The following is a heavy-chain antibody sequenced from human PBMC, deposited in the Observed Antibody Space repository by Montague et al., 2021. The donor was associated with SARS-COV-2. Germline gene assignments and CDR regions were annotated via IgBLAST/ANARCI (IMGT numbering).Heavy chain of an antibody. CDR1: GGSISGYY. V-gene: IGHV4-4*07. J-gene: IGHJ4*02. CDR2: IYNSGST. Sequence: SETLSLTCTVSGGSISGYYWSWFRQSAGKGLEWIGRIYNSGSTSYNPSLKSRVTMSVDTSKNQFSLKLSSVTAADTAVYYCVRDQGRSNWNYPDYWGQGTLVTASS. CDR3: VRDQGRSNWNYPDY. D-gene: IGHD1-20*01.